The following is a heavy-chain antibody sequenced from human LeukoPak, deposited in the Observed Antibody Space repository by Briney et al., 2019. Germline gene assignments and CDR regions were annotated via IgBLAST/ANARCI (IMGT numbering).Heavy chain of an antibody. J-gene: IGHJ3*02. CDR1: GFTFSSYW. V-gene: IGHV3-23*01. D-gene: IGHD3-10*01. CDR2: IGGSGGST. CDR3: AKDWFGELLFPNSGRAFDI. Sequence: GSLRLSCAASGFTFSSYWMSWVRQAPGKGLGWVSGIGGSGGSTYYADSVKGRFTISRDNSRNTLFLQMSSLRAEDTAVYYCAKDWFGELLFPNSGRAFDIWGQGTMVTVSS.